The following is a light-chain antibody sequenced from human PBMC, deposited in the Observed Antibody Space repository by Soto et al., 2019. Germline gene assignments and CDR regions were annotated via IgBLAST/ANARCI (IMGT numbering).Light chain of an antibody. CDR2: AAS. V-gene: IGKV3-20*01. J-gene: IGKJ5*01. CDR3: QQYGSSHT. CDR1: QSVSSSY. Sequence: EIVLTQSPGTLSLSPGERATLSCGASQSVSSSYLAWYQQKPGRAPRLLIYAASSRATGIPDRFSGSGSGTDFTLTISRLEPEDFAVYYCQQYGSSHTFGQGTRLEIK.